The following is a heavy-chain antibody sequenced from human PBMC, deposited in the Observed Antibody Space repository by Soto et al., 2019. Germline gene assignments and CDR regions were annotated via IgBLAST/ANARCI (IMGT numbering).Heavy chain of an antibody. D-gene: IGHD5-18*01. CDR3: AKEVRGYTYGLRLDY. Sequence: GGSLRLSCAASGFTFGNYAMSWVRQAPGKGLEWVSAIGGGGTTTYYPDSVKGHFTISRDNSRDTLYLQMNSLRAEDTAVYYCAKEVRGYTYGLRLDYWGQGTLVTVS. CDR1: GFTFGNYA. V-gene: IGHV3-23*01. J-gene: IGHJ4*02. CDR2: IGGGGTTT.